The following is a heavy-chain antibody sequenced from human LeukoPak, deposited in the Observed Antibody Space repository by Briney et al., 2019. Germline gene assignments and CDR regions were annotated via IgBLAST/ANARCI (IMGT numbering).Heavy chain of an antibody. D-gene: IGHD3-10*01. J-gene: IGHJ4*02. Sequence: GGSLRLSCAAFGFSFSSYWMAWVRQAPGKGLEWVSRITSDGSSTIYADSVKGRFTISRDNAKSTVYLQMNSLRAEDTAVYFCARDRYYIFDYWGQGAPVTVSS. CDR2: ITSDGSST. V-gene: IGHV3-74*01. CDR3: ARDRYYIFDY. CDR1: GFSFSSYW.